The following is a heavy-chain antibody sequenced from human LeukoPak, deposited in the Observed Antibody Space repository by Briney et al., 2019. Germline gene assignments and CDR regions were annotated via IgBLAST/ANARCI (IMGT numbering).Heavy chain of an antibody. CDR2: IETGGAST. CDR3: ARDLRSGWDRPFDY. Sequence: PGGSLRLSCAASGFTFSSYGMSWVRQAPGKGLEWVSAIETGGASTYYADSVKGRFTISRDNAKNSLYLQMNSLRAEDTAVYYCARDLRSGWDRPFDYWGQGTLVTVSS. V-gene: IGHV3-21*01. D-gene: IGHD6-19*01. CDR1: GFTFSSYG. J-gene: IGHJ4*02.